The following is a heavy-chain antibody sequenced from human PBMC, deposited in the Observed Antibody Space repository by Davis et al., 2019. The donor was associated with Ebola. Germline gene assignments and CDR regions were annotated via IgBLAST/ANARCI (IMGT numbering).Heavy chain of an antibody. CDR3: AKGLGVWGPYGVDV. J-gene: IGHJ6*02. Sequence: GESLKISCEASGFIFTKYCMTWLRQAPGKGLEWVAATVGNGDRTYYSDSVRGRFTISRDNFKTTVNLEMNNLRVEDTALYYCAKGLGVWGPYGVDVWGRGTMVTVSS. D-gene: IGHD5/OR15-5a*01. CDR1: GFIFTKYC. V-gene: IGHV3-23*01. CDR2: TVGNGDRT.